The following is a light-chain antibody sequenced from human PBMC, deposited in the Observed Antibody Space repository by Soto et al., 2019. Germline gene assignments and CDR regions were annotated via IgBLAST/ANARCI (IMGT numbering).Light chain of an antibody. J-gene: IGLJ3*02. V-gene: IGLV2-8*01. CDR3: SSYGGSDNVV. Sequence: QSVLTQPPSASGSPGQSVTISCTGTNSDVGGYNYVSWYQQYPGKAPKLMIYEVSKRPSGVPDRFSGSKSGNTASLIVSGLQAEDEADYYCSSYGGSDNVVFGGGTQLTVL. CDR2: EVS. CDR1: NSDVGGYNY.